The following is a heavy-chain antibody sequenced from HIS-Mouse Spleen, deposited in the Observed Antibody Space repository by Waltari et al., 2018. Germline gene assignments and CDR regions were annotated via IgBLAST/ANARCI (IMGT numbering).Heavy chain of an antibody. D-gene: IGHD1-26*01. CDR3: ARDASGYFDY. CDR1: GFTFSRYS. V-gene: IGHV3-21*01. CDR2: ISSSSSYI. Sequence: EVQLVESGGGLVKPGGSLRLSCSASGFTFSRYSMNWVRQAPGKGLEWVSSISSSSSYIYYADSVKGRFTISRDNAKNSLYLQMNSLRAEDTAVYYCARDASGYFDYWGQGTLVTVSS. J-gene: IGHJ4*02.